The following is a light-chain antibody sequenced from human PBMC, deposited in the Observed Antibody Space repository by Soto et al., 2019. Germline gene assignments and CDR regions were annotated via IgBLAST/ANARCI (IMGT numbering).Light chain of an antibody. V-gene: IGKV3-20*01. J-gene: IGKJ1*01. CDR1: QTVSSIY. CDR2: GAS. Sequence: EIVLTQSPSTLSLSPGERATLSCRASQTVSSIYLAWYQQKPGQTPSLLIYGASNRATGIPDRFSGSGSGTDFTLTISRLEPEDFAVYYCQQYGSSPWTFGQGTKVEIK. CDR3: QQYGSSPWT.